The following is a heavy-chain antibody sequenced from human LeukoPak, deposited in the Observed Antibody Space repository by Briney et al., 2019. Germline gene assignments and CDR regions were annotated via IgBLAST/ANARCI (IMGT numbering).Heavy chain of an antibody. Sequence: GGTLRLSCAASGLTFINFGMTWVRQAPGKGLEWVSAISGSAVITFYADSAKGRFTISRDNSKNTLYLQMNSLRAEDTALYYCARVMGRYCSSTSCYVDYWGQGTLVTVSS. CDR1: GLTFINFG. J-gene: IGHJ4*02. CDR3: ARVMGRYCSSTSCYVDY. D-gene: IGHD2-2*01. CDR2: ISGSAVIT. V-gene: IGHV3-23*01.